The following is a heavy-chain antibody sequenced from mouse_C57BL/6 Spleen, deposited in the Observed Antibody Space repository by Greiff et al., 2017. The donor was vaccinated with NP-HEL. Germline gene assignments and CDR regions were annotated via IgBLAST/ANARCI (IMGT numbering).Heavy chain of an antibody. CDR3: AIYDCGSSWYVDV. V-gene: IGHV1-81*01. J-gene: IGHJ1*03. CDR2: IYPGSGNT. D-gene: IGHD1-1*01. Sequence: QVQLKESGAELARPGASVKLSCKASGYTFTSYGISWVKQRTGQGLEWIGEIYPGSGNTYYNEKFKGKATLTADKSSSTAYMELRSLTSEDSAVYFGAIYDCGSSWYVDVWGTGTTVTVSS. CDR1: GYTFTSYG.